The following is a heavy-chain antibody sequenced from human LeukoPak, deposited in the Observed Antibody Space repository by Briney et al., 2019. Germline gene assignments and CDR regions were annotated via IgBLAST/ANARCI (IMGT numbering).Heavy chain of an antibody. CDR1: GFTFSSYG. CDR3: AKDLLGNYYDSSGPTAYFDY. CDR2: ISGSGGST. J-gene: IGHJ4*02. D-gene: IGHD3-22*01. Sequence: PGGSLRLSCAASGFTFSSYGMSWVRQAPGKGLEWVSAISGSGGSTYYADSVKGRFTISRDNSKNTLYLQTNSLRAEDTAVYYCAKDLLGNYYDSSGPTAYFDYWGQGTLVTVSS. V-gene: IGHV3-23*01.